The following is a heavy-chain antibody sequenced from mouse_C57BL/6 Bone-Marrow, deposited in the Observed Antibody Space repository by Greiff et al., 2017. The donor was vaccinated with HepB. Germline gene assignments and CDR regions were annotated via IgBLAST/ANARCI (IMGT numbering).Heavy chain of an antibody. D-gene: IGHD1-1*01. Sequence: LVESGAELVRPGTSVKMSCKASGYTFTNYWIGWAKQRPGHGLEWIGDIYPGGGYTNYNEKFKGKATPTADKSSSTAYMQFSSLTSEDSAIYYCARLTTVVATGGYFDVWGTGTTVTVSS. V-gene: IGHV1-63*01. CDR2: IYPGGGYT. CDR3: ARLTTVVATGGYFDV. CDR1: GYTFTNYW. J-gene: IGHJ1*03.